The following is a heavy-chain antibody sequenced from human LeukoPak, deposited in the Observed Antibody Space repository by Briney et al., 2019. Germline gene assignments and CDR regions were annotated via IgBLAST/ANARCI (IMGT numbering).Heavy chain of an antibody. CDR2: IYPSGST. D-gene: IGHD5-24*01. Sequence: PSETLSLTCAVSAYSISSGYYWGWIRQPPGKGLEWIGSIYPSGSTYYNPSLKRRFTMSVDTSKTQCSLKLSAVTAAATAVYYCARLGGDGYNRDFDYWGQGTLVTVSS. CDR1: AYSISSGYY. J-gene: IGHJ4*02. CDR3: ARLGGDGYNRDFDY. V-gene: IGHV4-38-2*01.